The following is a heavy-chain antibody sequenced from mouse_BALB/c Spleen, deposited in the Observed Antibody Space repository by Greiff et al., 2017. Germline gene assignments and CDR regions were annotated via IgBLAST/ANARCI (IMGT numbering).Heavy chain of an antibody. D-gene: IGHD2-1*01. Sequence: DVKLVESGPGLVKPSQSLSLTCTVTGYSITSDYAWNWIRQFPGNKLEWMGYISYSGSTSYNPSLKSRISITRDTSKNQFFLQLNSVTTEDTATYYCARSYGNYLAWFAYWGQGTLVTVSA. J-gene: IGHJ3*01. CDR2: ISYSGST. CDR1: GYSITSDYA. CDR3: ARSYGNYLAWFAY. V-gene: IGHV3-2*02.